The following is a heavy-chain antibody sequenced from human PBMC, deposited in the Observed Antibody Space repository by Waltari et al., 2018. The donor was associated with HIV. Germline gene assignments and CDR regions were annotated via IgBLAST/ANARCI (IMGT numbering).Heavy chain of an antibody. CDR1: GFTFRNHW. J-gene: IGHJ4*02. V-gene: IGHV3-7*01. CDR3: ARAGGAWNRFDY. CDR2: KNPDGSET. Sequence: EVQLVESGGGLVQPGGSLRLSCAASGFTFRNHWMTWVRQDPGKGRERRANKNPDGSETYHVDSAKGRFTISRDNAKNSLYLQMNSLRVEDTAVYYCARAGGAWNRFDYWGQGTLVTVSS. D-gene: IGHD1-1*01.